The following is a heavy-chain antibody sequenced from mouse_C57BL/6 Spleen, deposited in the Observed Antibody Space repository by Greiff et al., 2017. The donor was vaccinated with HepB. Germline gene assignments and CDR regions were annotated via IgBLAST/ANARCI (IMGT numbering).Heavy chain of an antibody. V-gene: IGHV1-55*01. CDR3: ARRGVYKPFYYAMDY. D-gene: IGHD1-3*01. CDR1: GYTFTSYW. Sequence: VQLQQPGAELVKPGASVKMSCKASGYTFTSYWITWVKQRPGQGLEWIGDIYPGSGSTNYNEKFKSKATLTVDTSSSTAYMQLSSLTSEDSAVYYCARRGVYKPFYYAMDYWGQGTSVTVSS. CDR2: IYPGSGST. J-gene: IGHJ4*01.